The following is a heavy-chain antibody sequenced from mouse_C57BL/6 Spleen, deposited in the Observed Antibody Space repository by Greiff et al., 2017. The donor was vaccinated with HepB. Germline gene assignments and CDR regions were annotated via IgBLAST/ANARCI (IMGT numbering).Heavy chain of an antibody. CDR3: ARSYGNGYFDV. V-gene: IGHV1-85*01. D-gene: IGHD2-1*01. Sequence: QVHVKQSGPELVKPGASVKLSCKASGYTFTSYDINWVKQRPGQGLEWIGWIYPRDGSTKYNEKFKGKATLTVDTSSSTAYMELHSLTSEDSAVYFCARSYGNGYFDVWGTGTTVTVSS. CDR1: GYTFTSYD. J-gene: IGHJ1*03. CDR2: IYPRDGST.